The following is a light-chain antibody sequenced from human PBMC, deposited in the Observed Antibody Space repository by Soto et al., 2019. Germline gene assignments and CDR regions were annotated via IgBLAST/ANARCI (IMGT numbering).Light chain of an antibody. CDR3: QQYGSSPLWT. V-gene: IGKV3-20*01. Sequence: EIVLTQSPATLSLSPGERATLSCRASQSVSSYLAWYQQKPGQAPRLLIYGASSRATGIPDRFSGSGSGTDFSLTISRLEPEDFALYYCQQYGSSPLWTFGQGTKVEIK. CDR2: GAS. J-gene: IGKJ1*01. CDR1: QSVSSY.